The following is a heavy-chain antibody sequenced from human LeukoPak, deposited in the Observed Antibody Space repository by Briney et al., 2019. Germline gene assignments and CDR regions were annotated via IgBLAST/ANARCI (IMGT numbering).Heavy chain of an antibody. Sequence: GGSLRLSCVASGFTFSSYGTSWVRQAPGKGLEWVSSISGSADNTYYADSVKGRFTISRDNSKNTLYLQINSLRAEDTAVYYCAKGGGYEVLYDYWGQGTLVTVSS. D-gene: IGHD5-12*01. J-gene: IGHJ4*02. CDR2: ISGSADNT. CDR3: AKGGGYEVLYDY. V-gene: IGHV3-23*01. CDR1: GFTFSSYG.